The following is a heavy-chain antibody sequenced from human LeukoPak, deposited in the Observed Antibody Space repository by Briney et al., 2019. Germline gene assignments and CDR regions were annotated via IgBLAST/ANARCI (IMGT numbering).Heavy chain of an antibody. J-gene: IGHJ4*02. D-gene: IGHD3-22*01. CDR3: ARHNLYESSGDGRYYFDY. CDR2: MSHSGST. Sequence: SETLSLTCAVSGYSISSGYHWGWIRQPPGKGLEWIGSMSHSGSTYYNPSLKSRVTISVDTSKNQFSVKLSSVTAADTAVYYCARHNLYESSGDGRYYFDYWGQGTLVTVSS. V-gene: IGHV4-38-2*01. CDR1: GYSISSGYH.